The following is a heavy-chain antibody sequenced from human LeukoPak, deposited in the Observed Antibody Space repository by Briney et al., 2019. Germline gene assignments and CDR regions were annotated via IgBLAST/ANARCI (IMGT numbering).Heavy chain of an antibody. CDR3: ARSRPLRLTDKLTALFPIVDP. CDR1: GYSFTSYG. CDR2: INAGNGNT. Sequence: GASVKVSCTASGYSFTSYGISWVRQAPGQGLEWMGWINAGNGNTKYSQKFQGRVTITRDTSASTAYMELSSLRSEDTAVYYCARSRPLRLTDKLTALFPIVDPWGQGTLVTVSS. J-gene: IGHJ5*02. V-gene: IGHV1-18*01. D-gene: IGHD5-18*01.